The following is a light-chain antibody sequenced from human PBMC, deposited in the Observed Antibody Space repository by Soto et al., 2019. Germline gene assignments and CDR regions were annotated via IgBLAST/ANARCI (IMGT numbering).Light chain of an antibody. CDR3: QQRSNWPPFT. Sequence: EIVLTQSPATLSLSPGERATLSCRASQSVSSYLAWYQQKPGQAPRLLIYDASNRATGIPARFSGSGSGTDFTLTISSLEPDDFAVYYCQQRSNWPPFTLGPGTKVYIK. CDR2: DAS. CDR1: QSVSSY. V-gene: IGKV3-11*01. J-gene: IGKJ3*01.